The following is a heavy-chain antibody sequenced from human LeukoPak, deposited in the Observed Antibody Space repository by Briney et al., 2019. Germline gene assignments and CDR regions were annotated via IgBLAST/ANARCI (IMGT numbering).Heavy chain of an antibody. V-gene: IGHV3-74*01. J-gene: IGHJ4*02. CDR2: ITNDGSAA. CDR1: GFTFSNYW. D-gene: IGHD6-13*01. Sequence: PGGSLRLSCATSGFTFSNYWMSWLRQAPGKGLVWVSRITNDGSAATYADSVKGRFTISRDNSKNTLYLQMNSLRAEYTAVYYCAKGLIAAAGNGGDYWGQGTLVTVSS. CDR3: AKGLIAAAGNGGDY.